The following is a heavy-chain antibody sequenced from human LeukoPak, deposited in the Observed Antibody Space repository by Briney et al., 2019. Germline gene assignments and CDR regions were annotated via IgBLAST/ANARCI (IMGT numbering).Heavy chain of an antibody. V-gene: IGHV3-23*01. J-gene: IGHJ4*02. CDR3: AKEGYSSSWYSGSYFDY. CDR1: GFTFSSYG. CDR2: ITSSGIT. D-gene: IGHD6-13*01. Sequence: GGTLRLSCAASGFTFSSYGMNWVRQAPGKGLEWVSGITSSGITYYADSAKGRFTISRDNSKNTLYLQMNSLRAEDTAVYYCAKEGYSSSWYSGSYFDYWGQGTLVTVSS.